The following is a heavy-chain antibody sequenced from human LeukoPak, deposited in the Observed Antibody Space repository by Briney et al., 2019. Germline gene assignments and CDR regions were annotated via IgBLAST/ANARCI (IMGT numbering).Heavy chain of an antibody. CDR3: APLVVDTSLVLDGFDI. V-gene: IGHV3-23*01. J-gene: IGHJ3*02. CDR1: GFTLSSHG. Sequence: GGSLRLSCEASGFTLSSHGIDWVRQAPGKGLEWVSGIVASGTRIHYADSVKGRFTISRDNSKKTVYLQMTSLRGEDRAVYYCAPLVVDTSLVLDGFDIWGQGAMVTV. D-gene: IGHD5-18*01. CDR2: IVASGTRI.